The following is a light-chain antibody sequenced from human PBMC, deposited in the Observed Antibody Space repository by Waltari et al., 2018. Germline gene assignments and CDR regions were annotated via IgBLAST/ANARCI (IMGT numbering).Light chain of an antibody. J-gene: IGLJ2*01. CDR3: CSYAGNSAFVL. CDR2: EVN. Sequence: QSALTQPASVSGSLGQSITISCTGTSSDVGSYNLVSWYQHHPVKAPKLMIYEVNKRPPGVSNRFSGSNSGNTASLTISGLQAEDEADYHCCSYAGNSAFVLFGGGTKLTVL. V-gene: IGLV2-23*02. CDR1: SSDVGSYNL.